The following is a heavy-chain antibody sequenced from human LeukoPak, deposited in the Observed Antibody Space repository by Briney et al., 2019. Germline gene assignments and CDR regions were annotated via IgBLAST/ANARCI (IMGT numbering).Heavy chain of an antibody. CDR3: ARRGTLFGEFNFDY. V-gene: IGHV3-33*01. CDR2: IWYDGSNK. D-gene: IGHD3-10*02. J-gene: IGHJ4*02. Sequence: PGGSLRLSCAASGFTFSSYGMHWVRQAPGKGLEWVAVIWYDGSNKYYADSVKGRFTISRDNSKNTLYLQMNSLRAEDTAVYYCARRGTLFGEFNFDYWGQGTLVTVSS. CDR1: GFTFSSYG.